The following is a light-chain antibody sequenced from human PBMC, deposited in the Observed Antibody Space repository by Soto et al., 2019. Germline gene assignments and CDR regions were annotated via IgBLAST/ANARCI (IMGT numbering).Light chain of an antibody. CDR2: DTS. Sequence: DIQMTQSPSTLSASVGDKVNITSRASQSISSWLAWYQQKPGKAPKLLIYDTSSLESGAPSRFSGSGSGTEFTLTISSLQPDDFAIYYCQQYSSYWTFGQGTKV. J-gene: IGKJ1*01. CDR3: QQYSSYWT. CDR1: QSISSW. V-gene: IGKV1-5*01.